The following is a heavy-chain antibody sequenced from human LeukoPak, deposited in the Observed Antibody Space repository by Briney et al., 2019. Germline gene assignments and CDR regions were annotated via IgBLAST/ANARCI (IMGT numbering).Heavy chain of an antibody. Sequence: PGGSLRLSCAASGFSFSDYAMSWVRQAPARGPEWVSSIRGGGETFYADSVKGRFTISRDNSKNTLYLQMNSLRAEDTAVYYCAKSPLIGIYLDYWGQGPLVTVSS. CDR2: IRGGGET. D-gene: IGHD1-20*01. CDR3: AKSPLIGIYLDY. CDR1: GFSFSDYA. V-gene: IGHV3-23*01. J-gene: IGHJ4*02.